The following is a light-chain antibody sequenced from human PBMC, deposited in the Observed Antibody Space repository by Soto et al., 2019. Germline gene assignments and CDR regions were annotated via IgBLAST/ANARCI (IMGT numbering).Light chain of an antibody. J-gene: IGKJ1*01. CDR2: AAS. V-gene: IGKV1-39*01. CDR1: QSISTL. Sequence: DIQMPQCPSSLSASVGDRVTITCRASQSISTLLNWYQQKPGNAPKSLIYAASNLQSGVPSRFCGSGSGTEFTLTISSLQPDDVATYYCQQYNGYSRTFGQGTKVDIK. CDR3: QQYNGYSRT.